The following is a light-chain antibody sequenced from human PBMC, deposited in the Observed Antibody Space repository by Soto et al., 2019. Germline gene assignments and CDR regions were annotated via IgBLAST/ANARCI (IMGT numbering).Light chain of an antibody. CDR1: NSDVGGYNY. J-gene: IGLJ1*01. V-gene: IGLV2-14*01. CDR3: SSYTSSSSPYF. Sequence: QSALTQPASVSGSPGQSITISCTGTNSDVGGYNYVSWFQQHPGKAPKLIIYQVNYRPSGVSDRFSGSKSGNTASLTISGLQAEDEADYYCSSYTSSSSPYFFGTGTRSPS. CDR2: QVN.